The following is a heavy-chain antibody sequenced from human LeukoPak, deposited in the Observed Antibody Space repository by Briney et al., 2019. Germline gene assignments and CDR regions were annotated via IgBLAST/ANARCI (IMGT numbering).Heavy chain of an antibody. D-gene: IGHD2-2*01. CDR3: ARAGDIVVVPAAPDC. Sequence: GGSLRLSCAASGFTVSSNYMSWVRQAPGKGLEWVSVIYSGGSTYYADSVKGRFTISRDNSKNTLYLQMNSLRAEDTAVYYCARAGDIVVVPAAPDCWGQGTLVTVSS. V-gene: IGHV3-66*02. J-gene: IGHJ4*02. CDR1: GFTVSSNY. CDR2: IYSGGST.